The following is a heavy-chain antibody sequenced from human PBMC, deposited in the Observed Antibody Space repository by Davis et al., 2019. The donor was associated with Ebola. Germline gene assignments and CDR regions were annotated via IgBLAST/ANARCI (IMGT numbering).Heavy chain of an antibody. D-gene: IGHD4-23*01. V-gene: IGHV4-34*01. CDR3: ASSIDYGGNVFYYYYYGMDV. J-gene: IGHJ6*02. CDR2: INHSGST. Sequence: MPSETLSLTCTVSGGSISGYYWSWIRQPPGKGLEWIGEINHSGSTNYNPSLKSRVTISVDTSKNQFSLKLSSVTAADTAVYYCASSIDYGGNVFYYYYYGMDVWGQGTTVTVSS. CDR1: GGSISGYY.